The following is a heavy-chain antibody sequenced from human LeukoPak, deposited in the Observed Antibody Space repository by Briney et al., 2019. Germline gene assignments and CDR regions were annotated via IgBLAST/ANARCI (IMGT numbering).Heavy chain of an antibody. Sequence: GGSLRLSCSGTGFNFNIFFIHCVRQAPGKGLEWVSGLSRGGETTNYVDSVKGRFTISRDSSKKMVFLQMNSLKSEDTALYYCAKEQRIRHCNDGVCMESYYFDYWGQGTPVTVSS. CDR3: AKEQRIRHCNDGVCMESYYFDY. CDR1: GFNFNIFF. J-gene: IGHJ4*02. V-gene: IGHV3-23*01. CDR2: LSRGGETT. D-gene: IGHD2-8*01.